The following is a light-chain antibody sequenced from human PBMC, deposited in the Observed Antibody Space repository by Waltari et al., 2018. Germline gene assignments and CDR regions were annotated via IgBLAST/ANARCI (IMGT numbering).Light chain of an antibody. V-gene: IGLV2-8*01. CDR3: SSYADNRRVA. CDR2: EVS. CDR1: SSDVGGYDF. J-gene: IGLJ2*01. Sequence: QSALTQPPSASGSPGQSVTISCTGTSSDVGGYDFVSWYQQHPDKAPNLMVYEVSARPAGVPARFSGSKSGNTASLTVSGLQAEDEADYYCSSYADNRRVAFGGGTKLTVL.